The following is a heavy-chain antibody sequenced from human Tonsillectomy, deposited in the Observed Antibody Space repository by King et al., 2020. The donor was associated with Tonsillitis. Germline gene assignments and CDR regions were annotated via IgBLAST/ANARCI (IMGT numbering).Heavy chain of an antibody. V-gene: IGHV3-15*07. Sequence: MQLVQSGGGLVKPGGSLRLSCAASGFIFSNAWMNWVRQAPGKGLEWVGRIKIKTDGGTTACAAPVKGRFTFARDNSKNTLYLQMNSLKTEDTAVYYCTTGTAVADYYYYYYMDVWGTGTTVTVSS. CDR3: TTGTAVADYYYYYYMDV. CDR2: IKIKTDGGTT. CDR1: GFIFSNAW. J-gene: IGHJ6*03. D-gene: IGHD6-19*01.